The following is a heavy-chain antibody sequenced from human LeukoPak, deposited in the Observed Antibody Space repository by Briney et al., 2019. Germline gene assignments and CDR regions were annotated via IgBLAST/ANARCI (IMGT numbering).Heavy chain of an antibody. V-gene: IGHV4-31*03. Sequence: SETLSLTCTVSGGSISSGGYYWSWIRQHPGKGLAWIGYIYYSGSTYYNPSLKSRVTISVDTSKNQFSLKLSSVTAADTVVYYCARKPDFLNNWFDPWGQGTLVTVSS. CDR1: GGSISSGGYY. CDR2: IYYSGST. CDR3: ARKPDFLNNWFDP. J-gene: IGHJ5*02.